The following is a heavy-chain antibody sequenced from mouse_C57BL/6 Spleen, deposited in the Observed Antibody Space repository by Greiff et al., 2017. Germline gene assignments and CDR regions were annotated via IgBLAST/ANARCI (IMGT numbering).Heavy chain of an antibody. Sequence: EVHLVESGGDLVKPGGSLKLSCAASGFTFSSYGMSWVRQTPDKRLEWVATISSGGSYTYYPDSVKGRFTISRDNAKNTLYLQMSSLKSEDTAMYYCAGGYDDLYYFDYWGQGTTLTVSS. V-gene: IGHV5-6*01. J-gene: IGHJ2*01. CDR1: GFTFSSYG. CDR2: ISSGGSYT. D-gene: IGHD2-2*01. CDR3: AGGYDDLYYFDY.